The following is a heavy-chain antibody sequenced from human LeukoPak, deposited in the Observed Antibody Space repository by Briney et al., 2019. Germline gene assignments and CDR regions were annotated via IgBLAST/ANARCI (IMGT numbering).Heavy chain of an antibody. CDR3: AGGVAYYYSGMDV. Sequence: PGRSLRLSCAASGFTFSSYAMHWVRQAPGKGLEWVAVTSYDGSKKDYADSVKGRFTISRDNSNNTLYLQKNSLRPEDTAVYYCAGGVAYYYSGMDVWGQGTTVTVSS. J-gene: IGHJ6*02. D-gene: IGHD2-15*01. CDR1: GFTFSSYA. V-gene: IGHV3-30-3*01. CDR2: TSYDGSKK.